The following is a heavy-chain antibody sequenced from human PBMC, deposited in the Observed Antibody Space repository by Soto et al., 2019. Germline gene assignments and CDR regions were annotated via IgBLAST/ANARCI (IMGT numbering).Heavy chain of an antibody. CDR2: INPLPTSGST. CDR3: ARDLTAAAY. Sequence: QVQLVQSGAEVKKPGDSVKVSCKASGYIFTNYYIHRVRQAPGQGLEWMAIINPLPTSGSTNYAQKFQGRVTVTRDTSTSTVYMELSSLTSEDTAIYYCARDLTAAAYWGQGTLVTVSS. D-gene: IGHD6-13*01. CDR1: GYIFTNYY. J-gene: IGHJ4*02. V-gene: IGHV1-46*01.